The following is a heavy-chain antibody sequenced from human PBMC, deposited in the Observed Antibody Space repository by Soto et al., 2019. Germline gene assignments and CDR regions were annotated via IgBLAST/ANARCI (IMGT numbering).Heavy chain of an antibody. J-gene: IGHJ6*01. CDR3: ARSGAPKVAYGMDV. CDR2: IYPGDSDT. CDR1: GYSFTSYG. V-gene: IGHV5-51*01. Sequence: VESVTISCKVSGYSFTSYGIVWVLQMPGKGLEWMGIIYPGDSDTRYSPSFQGQVTISADKSISTAYLQWSSLKASDTAMYYCARSGAPKVAYGMDVWGQGTTVTVSS. D-gene: IGHD7-27*01.